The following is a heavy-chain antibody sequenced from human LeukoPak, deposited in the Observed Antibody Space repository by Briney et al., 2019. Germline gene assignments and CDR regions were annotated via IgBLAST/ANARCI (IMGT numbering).Heavy chain of an antibody. CDR3: ARREGYCSGGTCYYDY. D-gene: IGHD2-15*01. J-gene: IGHJ4*02. Sequence: PGGSLRLSCAASGXTFSSYWVHWFRQLPGKGLVWVSRINSDGSSTNYADSVKGRFTISRDNARNTMYLQMHSLRVEDTAVYYCARREGYCSGGTCYYDYWGQGTLVTVSS. CDR1: GXTFSSYW. CDR2: INSDGSST. V-gene: IGHV3-74*01.